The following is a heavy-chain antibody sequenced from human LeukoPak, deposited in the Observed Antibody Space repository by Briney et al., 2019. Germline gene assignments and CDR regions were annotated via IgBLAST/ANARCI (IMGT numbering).Heavy chain of an antibody. CDR1: GGTFSSYA. Sequence: ASVKVSCKASGGTFSSYAISWVRQAPGQGLEWMGRIIPIFGTANYAQKFQSRVTITTDESTSTAYMELSSLRSEDTAVYYCARAPIAAAGKNWFDPWGQGTLVTVSS. D-gene: IGHD6-13*01. V-gene: IGHV1-69*05. CDR2: IIPIFGTA. J-gene: IGHJ5*02. CDR3: ARAPIAAAGKNWFDP.